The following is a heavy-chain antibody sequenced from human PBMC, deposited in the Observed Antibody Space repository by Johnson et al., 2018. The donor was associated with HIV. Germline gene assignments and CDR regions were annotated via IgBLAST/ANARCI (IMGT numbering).Heavy chain of an antibody. J-gene: IGHJ3*02. CDR2: IKQDGSEQ. D-gene: IGHD2-21*01. CDR1: GFTFSSYW. Sequence: VQLVESGGGLVQPGGSLRLSCAASGFTFSSYWMSWVRQAPGKGLEWVADIKQDGSEQYYLDPVKGRFTISRDNARKSLYLQMNNLRAEDTAVYYCVRDDGSDFEAFDIWGLGTMVTVSS. CDR3: VRDDGSDFEAFDI. V-gene: IGHV3-7*04.